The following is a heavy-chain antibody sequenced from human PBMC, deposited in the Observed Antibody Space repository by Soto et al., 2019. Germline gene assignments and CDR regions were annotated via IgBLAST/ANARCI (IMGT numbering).Heavy chain of an antibody. CDR2: ISSRSRSI. CDR3: AKRRYGPSATCFDY. V-gene: IGHV3-21*01. D-gene: IGHD3-10*01. CDR1: GFTFSSYI. Sequence: PGGSLRLSCAASGFTFSSYIMHWVRQAPGKGLEWVSSISSRSRSIYYAASVKGRFTISRDNSRNTLYLQMSSLRAEDTALYYCAKRRYGPSATCFDYWGQGTLVTVSS. J-gene: IGHJ4*01.